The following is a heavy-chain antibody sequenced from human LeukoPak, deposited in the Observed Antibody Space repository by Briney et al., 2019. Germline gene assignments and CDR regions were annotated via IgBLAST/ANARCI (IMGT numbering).Heavy chain of an antibody. V-gene: IGHV4-4*07. CDR1: GGSISSYY. CDR3: AREAVDTATRYYYYYMDV. D-gene: IGHD5-18*01. CDR2: IYTSGST. Sequence: SETLSLTCTVSGGSISSYYLSWIRQPAGKGLEWIGRIYTSGSTNYNPSLKSRVSMSVDTSKNQFSLKLSPVTAADTAVYYCAREAVDTATRYYYYYMDVWGKGTTVTVSS. J-gene: IGHJ6*03.